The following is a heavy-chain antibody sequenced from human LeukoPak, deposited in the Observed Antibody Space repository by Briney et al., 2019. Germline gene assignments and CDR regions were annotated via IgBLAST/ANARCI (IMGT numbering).Heavy chain of an antibody. V-gene: IGHV4-39*07. CDR1: GGSISSSSYY. Sequence: SETLSLTCTVSGGSISSSSYYWSWIRQPPGKGLEWIGEINHSGSTNYNPSLKSRVTISVDTSKNQFSLKLSSVTAADTAVYYCANPGRLEDYWGQGTLVTVSS. CDR3: ANPGRLEDY. D-gene: IGHD3-16*01. J-gene: IGHJ4*02. CDR2: INHSGST.